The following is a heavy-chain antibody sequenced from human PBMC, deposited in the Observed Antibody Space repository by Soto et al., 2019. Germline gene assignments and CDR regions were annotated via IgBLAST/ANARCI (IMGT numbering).Heavy chain of an antibody. CDR3: ARDMARYYDSSGYYHDPHYFDY. J-gene: IGHJ4*02. CDR1: GYTFTSYY. CDR2: INPSGGST. V-gene: IGHV1-46*01. Sequence: QVQLVQSGAEVKKPGASVKVSCKASGYTFTSYYMHWVRQAPGQGLEWMGIINPSGGSTSYAQKFQGRVTMTRDTSTSTVYMELSSLRSEDRAVYYCARDMARYYDSSGYYHDPHYFDYWGQGTLVTVSS. D-gene: IGHD3-22*01.